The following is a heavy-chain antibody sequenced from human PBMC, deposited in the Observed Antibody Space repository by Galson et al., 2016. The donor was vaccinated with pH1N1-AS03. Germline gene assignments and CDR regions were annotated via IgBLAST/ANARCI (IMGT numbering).Heavy chain of an antibody. CDR2: FYPSDSDA. D-gene: IGHD1-26*01. CDR3: ARHASPTILSYHFDY. CDR1: GYLFTNYW. V-gene: IGHV5-51*01. J-gene: IGHJ4*02. Sequence: QSGAEVKQPGESLRISCKTSGYLFTNYWIGWVRHMPGKGLEWMGIFYPSDSDARYSPPFQGQVTFSADESTATAYLQWTTLKAADTAIYYCARHASPTILSYHFDYWGRGTLVTVSS.